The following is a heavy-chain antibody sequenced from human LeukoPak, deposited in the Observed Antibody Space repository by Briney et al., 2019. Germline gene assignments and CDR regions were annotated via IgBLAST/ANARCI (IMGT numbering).Heavy chain of an antibody. J-gene: IGHJ3*02. Sequence: ASVKVSCKASGYTFTGYYIHWVRQAPGQGLEWMGWIDPKSGGTSFAQKFQDRVTVTRDTSISTAYMELSRLRSDDTAVYYCAINMITVTTYVDAFDIWGQGTMVTVSS. CDR1: GYTFTGYY. D-gene: IGHD4-17*01. V-gene: IGHV1-2*02. CDR3: AINMITVTTYVDAFDI. CDR2: IDPKSGGT.